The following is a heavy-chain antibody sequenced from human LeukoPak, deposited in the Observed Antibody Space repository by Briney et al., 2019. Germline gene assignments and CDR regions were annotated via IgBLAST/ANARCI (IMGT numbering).Heavy chain of an antibody. Sequence: ASVKVSCKASGYTSTGYYMNWVRQAPGQGLEWMGRINPNSGGTNYAQKFQGRVTMTRDTSISTAYMELSRLRSDDTAVYYCARTRRYCSGGSCQSFDYWGQGTLVTVSS. D-gene: IGHD2-15*01. CDR2: INPNSGGT. CDR3: ARTRRYCSGGSCQSFDY. CDR1: GYTSTGYY. J-gene: IGHJ4*02. V-gene: IGHV1-2*06.